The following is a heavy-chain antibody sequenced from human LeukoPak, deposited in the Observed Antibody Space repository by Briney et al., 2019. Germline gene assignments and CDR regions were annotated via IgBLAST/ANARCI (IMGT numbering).Heavy chain of an antibody. CDR1: GYIFNNYA. CDR2: INTNTGNP. D-gene: IGHD3-10*01. J-gene: IGHJ5*02. V-gene: IGHV7-4-1*02. Sequence: GASVKVSCKASGYIFNNYAMNWVRQAPGQGPEWMGWINTNTGNPTYAQGFTGRFVLSVDTSVSTAFLEITSLKSEDTGVYYCARGNRPQRFYGSGSFDPWGQGTLVSVSS. CDR3: ARGNRPQRFYGSGSFDP.